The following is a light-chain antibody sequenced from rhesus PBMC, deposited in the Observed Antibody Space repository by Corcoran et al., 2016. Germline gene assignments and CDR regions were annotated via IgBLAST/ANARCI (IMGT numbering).Light chain of an antibody. Sequence: DIQMTQSPSSLSASVGDRVTITCRASQGISNWLAWYQQKPGIAPKLLLYRASNLEAGVPSRFSGGGSGTDFTLTIRGLQPEGFATCYCQPHDNFPLAFGGGTKVEIK. CDR3: QPHDNFPLA. CDR2: RAS. CDR1: QGISNW. J-gene: IGKJ4*01. V-gene: IGKV1-69*01.